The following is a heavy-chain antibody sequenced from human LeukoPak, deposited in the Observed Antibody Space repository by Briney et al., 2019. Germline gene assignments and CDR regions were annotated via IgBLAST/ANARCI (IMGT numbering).Heavy chain of an antibody. Sequence: ASVKVSCTASGGTFSSYAISWVRQAPGQGLEWMGGIIPIFGTANYAQKFQGRVTITTDESTSTAYMELSSLRSEDTAVYYCARAGGIGAVTEPFDYWGQGTLVTVSS. CDR2: IIPIFGTA. J-gene: IGHJ4*02. D-gene: IGHD2-21*02. CDR3: ARAGGIGAVTEPFDY. V-gene: IGHV1-69*05. CDR1: GGTFSSYA.